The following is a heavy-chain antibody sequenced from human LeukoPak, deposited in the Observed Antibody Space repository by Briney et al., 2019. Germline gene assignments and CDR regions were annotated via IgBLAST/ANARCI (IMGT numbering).Heavy chain of an antibody. V-gene: IGHV4-39*07. CDR1: GGSFSSSSDY. J-gene: IGHJ6*02. CDR2: IYYSGST. Sequence: SETLSLTCTVSGGSFSSSSDYWGWIRQPPGKGLEWIGSIYYSGSTYYNPSLKSRVTISVDTSKNQFSLKLSSVTAADTAVYYCARDLFGSSGYYSGGLDYHYGMDVWGQGTTVTVSS. CDR3: ARDLFGSSGYYSGGLDYHYGMDV. D-gene: IGHD3-22*01.